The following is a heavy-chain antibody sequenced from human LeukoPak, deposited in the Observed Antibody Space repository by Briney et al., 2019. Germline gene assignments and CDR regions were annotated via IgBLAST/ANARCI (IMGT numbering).Heavy chain of an antibody. CDR2: IKKKTDGGTT. D-gene: IGHD5-24*01. J-gene: IGHJ4*02. CDR3: IASRDDYNAFLLDY. Sequence: GRSLRLSCAASGFTFSNAWMNWVRQAPGRGLEWVGRIKKKTDGGTTDYGAPVKGRFTISRDDSGNTVSLQMNSLKTEDTAVYYCIASRDDYNAFLLDYWCQGTLLTVSS. V-gene: IGHV3-15*01. CDR1: GFTFSNAW.